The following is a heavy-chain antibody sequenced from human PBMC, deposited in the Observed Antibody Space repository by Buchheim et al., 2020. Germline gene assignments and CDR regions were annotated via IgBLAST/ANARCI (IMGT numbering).Heavy chain of an antibody. D-gene: IGHD1-26*01. Sequence: QVQLVQSGAELKKPGASVKVSCKASGYTFSGCYIHWVRQAPGQGLEWMGWINPNSGGTVYEQKFQGRVTMTRDTSISTAFMDLSRLTSDDTAVYYCARHVGATFWFDPWGQGTL. CDR3: ARHVGATFWFDP. CDR2: INPNSGGT. V-gene: IGHV1-2*02. J-gene: IGHJ5*02. CDR1: GYTFSGCY.